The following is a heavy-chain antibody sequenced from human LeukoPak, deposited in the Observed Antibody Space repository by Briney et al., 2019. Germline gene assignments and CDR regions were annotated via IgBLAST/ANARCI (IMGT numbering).Heavy chain of an antibody. CDR2: IYYSGST. CDR1: GGSISSSTYY. J-gene: IGHJ4*02. Sequence: SETLSLTCSVSGGSISSSTYYWGWIRPPPGKGLEWIGSIYYSGSTYYNPSLKSRVTISVDTSKNQVSLKGSSVTAADTAVYYCAYTNFGIAVAGGYWGQGTLVTVSS. V-gene: IGHV4-39*01. D-gene: IGHD6-19*01. CDR3: AYTNFGIAVAGGY.